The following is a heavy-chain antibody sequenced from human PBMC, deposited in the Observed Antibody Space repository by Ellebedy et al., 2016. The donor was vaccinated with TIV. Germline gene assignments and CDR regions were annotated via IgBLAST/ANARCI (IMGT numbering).Heavy chain of an antibody. CDR3: ARESMVRGVIYLPRYFDL. CDR1: GFTASSNY. J-gene: IGHJ2*01. D-gene: IGHD3-10*01. Sequence: PGGSLRLSCAASGFTASSNYMSWVRQAPGKGLEWVSVLYSGGRTYYADSVKCRFTISRHTSKTTLYLQMNSLRAEDTAVYYCARESMVRGVIYLPRYFDLWGRGTLVTVSS. CDR2: LYSGGRT. V-gene: IGHV3-53*04.